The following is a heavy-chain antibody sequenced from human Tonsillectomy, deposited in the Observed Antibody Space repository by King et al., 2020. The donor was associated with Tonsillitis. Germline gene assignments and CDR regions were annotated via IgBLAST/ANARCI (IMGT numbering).Heavy chain of an antibody. Sequence: VQLVESGGGVVQPGGSLRLSCAASGFTFSSYGMHWVRQAPGKGLEWVAFIRYDGSNKYYADSVKGRFTISRDNSKNTLYLQMNSLRAEDTAVYYCAKDLRGGGYAFDYWGQETLVTVSS. CDR2: IRYDGSNK. J-gene: IGHJ4*02. V-gene: IGHV3-30*02. CDR3: AKDLRGGGYAFDY. D-gene: IGHD1-26*01. CDR1: GFTFSSYG.